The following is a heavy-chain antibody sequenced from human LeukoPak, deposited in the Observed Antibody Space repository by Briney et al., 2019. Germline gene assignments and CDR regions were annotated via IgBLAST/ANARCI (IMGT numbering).Heavy chain of an antibody. J-gene: IGHJ3*01. D-gene: IGHD2-21*01. CDR3: VRDGEGLDF. CDR2: IKQGGDEK. CDR1: GFTFSSYG. Sequence: GGSLRLSCAASGFTFSSYGMHWARQAPGKGLEWVADIKQGGDEKYYVDSVKGRFTISRDDAKDSLYLQMNSLRVEDTAVYYCVRDGEGLDFWGQGTTVTVSS. V-gene: IGHV3-7*01.